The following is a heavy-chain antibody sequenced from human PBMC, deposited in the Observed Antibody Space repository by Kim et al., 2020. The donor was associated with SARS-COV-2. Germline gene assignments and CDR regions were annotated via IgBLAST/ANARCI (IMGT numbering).Heavy chain of an antibody. CDR2: INAGNGNT. V-gene: IGHV1-3*01. J-gene: IGHJ4*02. CDR1: GYTFTSYA. D-gene: IGHD3-16*01. CDR3: ARDGLGDWGHFDY. Sequence: ASVKVSCKASGYTFTSYAMHWVRQAPGQRLEWMGWINAGNGNTKYSQKFQGRVTITRDTSASTAYMELSSLRSEDTAVYYCARDGLGDWGHFDYWGQGTLVTVSS.